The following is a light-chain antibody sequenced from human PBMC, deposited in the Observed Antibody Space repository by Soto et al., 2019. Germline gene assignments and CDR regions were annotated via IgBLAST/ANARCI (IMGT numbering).Light chain of an antibody. CDR1: SSDIGAYNY. Sequence: QSALTQPPSASGSPGQSVTISCTGTSSDIGAYNYVSWYRQHPGKAPKLMIYEVNKRPSGVPDRFSGSKSGNTASLTVSGLKAEDEADYYCSSYAGSNNLVFGGGTKLTVL. J-gene: IGLJ2*01. V-gene: IGLV2-8*01. CDR3: SSYAGSNNLV. CDR2: EVN.